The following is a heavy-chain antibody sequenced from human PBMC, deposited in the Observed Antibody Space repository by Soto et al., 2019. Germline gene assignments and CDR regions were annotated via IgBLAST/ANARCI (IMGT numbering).Heavy chain of an antibody. V-gene: IGHV4-30-2*01. Sequence: SETLSLTCAVSGGSISSGGYSWSWIRQPPGKGLEWIGYIYHSGSTYYNPSLKSRVTISVDTSKNQFSLKLTPVTAADTAVYYCARDKITGLFDYGGQGTLVTVSS. CDR1: GGSISSGGYS. D-gene: IGHD2-8*02. J-gene: IGHJ4*02. CDR2: IYHSGST. CDR3: ARDKITGLFDY.